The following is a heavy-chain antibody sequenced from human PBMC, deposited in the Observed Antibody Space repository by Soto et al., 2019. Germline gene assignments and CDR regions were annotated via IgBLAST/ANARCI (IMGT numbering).Heavy chain of an antibody. CDR2: INAGNGNT. J-gene: IGHJ4*02. CDR3: SRDLASDY. CDR1: GYTFTSYA. D-gene: IGHD3-16*01. V-gene: IGHV1-3*01. Sequence: QVQLVQSGAEVKKPGASVKVSCKASGYTFTSYAIHWGRQAHGQSLGWMRRINAGNGNTKYSQKGQGRVTITRDTSASTAYMELSSLRSEDTAVYYCSRDLASDYWGQGTLVTVSS.